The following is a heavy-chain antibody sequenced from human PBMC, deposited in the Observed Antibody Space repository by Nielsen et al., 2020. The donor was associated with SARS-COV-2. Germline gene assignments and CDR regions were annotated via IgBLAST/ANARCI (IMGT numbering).Heavy chain of an antibody. CDR1: GGSFSGYY. J-gene: IGHJ4*02. CDR3: ARHLRITIFGVVITGPFDY. CDR2: INHGGST. D-gene: IGHD3-3*01. Sequence: SETLSLTCAVYGGSFSGYYWSWIRQTPGKGLEWIGEINHGGSTDYNPSLKSRVTISVDTSKNQFSLKLSSVTAADTAVYYCARHLRITIFGVVITGPFDYWGQGTLVTVSS. V-gene: IGHV4-34*01.